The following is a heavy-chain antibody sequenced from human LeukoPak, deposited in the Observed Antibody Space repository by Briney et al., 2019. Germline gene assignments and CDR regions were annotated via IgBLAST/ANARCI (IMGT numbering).Heavy chain of an antibody. Sequence: GGSLRLSCSASGFTFSSYAMHRVRQAPGKGLEYVSAISSNGGSTYYADSVKGRFTISRDNSKNTLYLQMSSLRAEDTAVYYCVKDLRGVVVTAHFDYWGQGTLVTVSS. V-gene: IGHV3-64D*06. CDR2: ISSNGGST. D-gene: IGHD2-21*02. J-gene: IGHJ4*02. CDR3: VKDLRGVVVTAHFDY. CDR1: GFTFSSYA.